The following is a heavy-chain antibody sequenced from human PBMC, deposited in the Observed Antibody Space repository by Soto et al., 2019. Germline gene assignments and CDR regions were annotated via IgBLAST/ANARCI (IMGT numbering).Heavy chain of an antibody. Sequence: SGPTLVNPTQALTLTCTFSGFSLSTSGMCVSWIRQPPGRALEWLALIDWADDKYYSTSLKTRLTISKDTSKNQVVLTMTNMDPVDTATYYCARMRTWLQSFDYWGQGTLVTVSS. CDR2: IDWADDK. J-gene: IGHJ4*02. D-gene: IGHD4-4*01. V-gene: IGHV2-70*01. CDR1: GFSLSTSGMC. CDR3: ARMRTWLQSFDY.